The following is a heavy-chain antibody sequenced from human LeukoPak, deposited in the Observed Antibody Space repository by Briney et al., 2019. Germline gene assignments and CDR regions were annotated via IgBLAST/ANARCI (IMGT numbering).Heavy chain of an antibody. D-gene: IGHD5-18*01. CDR2: INPNSGGT. V-gene: IGHV1-2*02. CDR1: GYTFTGYY. Sequence: ASVKVSCKASGYTFTGYYMHWVRQAPGQGLEWTGWINPNSGGTNYAQKFQGRVTMTRDTSISTAYMELSRLRSDDTAVYYCASQRPRGDSYGRDYYYYGMDVWGQGTTVTVSS. J-gene: IGHJ6*02. CDR3: ASQRPRGDSYGRDYYYYGMDV.